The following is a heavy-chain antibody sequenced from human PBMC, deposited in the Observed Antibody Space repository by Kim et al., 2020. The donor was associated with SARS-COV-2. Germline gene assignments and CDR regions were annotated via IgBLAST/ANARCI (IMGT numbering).Heavy chain of an antibody. D-gene: IGHD3-10*01. CDR3: ARQGGGYGSGSYYNYYYYGMDV. J-gene: IGHJ6*02. V-gene: IGHV5-10-1*01. Sequence: GESLKISCKGSGYSFTSYWISWVRQMPGKGLEWMGRIDPSDSYTNYSPSFQGHVTISADKSISTANLQWSSLKASDTAMYYCARQGGGYGSGSYYNYYYYGMDVWGQGTTVTVSS. CDR2: IDPSDSYT. CDR1: GYSFTSYW.